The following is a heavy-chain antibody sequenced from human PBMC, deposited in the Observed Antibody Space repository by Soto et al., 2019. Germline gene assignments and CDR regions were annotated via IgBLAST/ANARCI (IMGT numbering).Heavy chain of an antibody. CDR2: ASGSGVSR. Sequence: EAQLLESGGGLVQPGGSLRLSCAASGFTFSSHAMSWVRQAPGKGLEWVSAASGSGVSRYYADSVRGRFTISRENSKNTLYLQMNSLRAEDTALYYCAKGVGATGYYFDFWGQGTLVTVSS. V-gene: IGHV3-23*01. J-gene: IGHJ4*02. CDR1: GFTFSSHA. D-gene: IGHD1-26*01. CDR3: AKGVGATGYYFDF.